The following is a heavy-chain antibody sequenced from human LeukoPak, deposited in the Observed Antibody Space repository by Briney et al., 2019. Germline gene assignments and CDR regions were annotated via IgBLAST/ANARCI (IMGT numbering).Heavy chain of an antibody. CDR1: GFTFDDYA. V-gene: IGHV3-9*01. J-gene: IGHJ4*02. D-gene: IGHD6-25*01. CDR3: AKDMYSSAYYFDY. CDR2: ISWNSGSI. Sequence: GGSLRLSCAASGFTFDDYAMHWVRQAPGKGLEWVSGISWNSGSIGYADSVKGRFTISRDNAKNSLYLQMNSLRAEDTALYYCAKDMYSSAYYFDYWGQGTLVTVSS.